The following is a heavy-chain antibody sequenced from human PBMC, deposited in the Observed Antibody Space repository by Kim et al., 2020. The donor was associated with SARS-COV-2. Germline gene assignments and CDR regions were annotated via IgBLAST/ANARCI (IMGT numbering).Heavy chain of an antibody. CDR2: ISGRAGTAGAT. V-gene: IGHV3-23*01. CDR1: GFTFSSYT. Sequence: GGSPRLSCEASGFTFSSYTMGWVRQPPGKGLEWVSDISGRAGTAGATYYSVSVKGRFTISRDNSKNTLYLQMNSLRVDDTALYYCARAGSASYYDYWGQGTLVTVSS. J-gene: IGHJ4*02. D-gene: IGHD3-10*01. CDR3: ARAGSASYYDY.